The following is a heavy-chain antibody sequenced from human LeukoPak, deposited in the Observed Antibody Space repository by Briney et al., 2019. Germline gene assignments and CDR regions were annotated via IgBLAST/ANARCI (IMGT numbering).Heavy chain of an antibody. V-gene: IGHV3-23*01. Sequence: GGSLRLSCAASGFTFSSYGMSWVRQAPGKGLEWVSAISGSGGSTYYADSVKGRFTISRDNSKNTLYLQMNSLRAEDTAVYYCAKDRWDYYDSSGYYYEDWGQGTLVTVSS. CDR1: GFTFSSYG. CDR3: AKDRWDYYDSSGYYYED. CDR2: ISGSGGST. D-gene: IGHD3-22*01. J-gene: IGHJ4*02.